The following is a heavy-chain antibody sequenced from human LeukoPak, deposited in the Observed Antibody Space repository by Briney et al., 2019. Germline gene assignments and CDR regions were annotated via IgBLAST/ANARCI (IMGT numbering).Heavy chain of an antibody. CDR2: VSSSSDRI. CDR1: GFTFSTYS. D-gene: IGHD3-10*01. CDR3: ARVPRGADNWFDP. J-gene: IGHJ5*02. V-gene: IGHV3-48*02. Sequence: GGSLRLSCAASGFTFSTYSMNWVRQAPGKGLEWLSYVSSSSDRILYADSVKGRFTIPRDNAKNSLYLQMTSLRDEDTAVYYCARVPRGADNWFDPWGQGTLVTVSS.